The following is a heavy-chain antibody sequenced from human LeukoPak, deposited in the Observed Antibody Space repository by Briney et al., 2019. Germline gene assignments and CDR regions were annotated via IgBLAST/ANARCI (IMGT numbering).Heavy chain of an antibody. CDR3: ARDDILTGYYYYYYGMDV. CDR2: ISTYNGIT. D-gene: IGHD3-9*01. V-gene: IGHV1-18*01. CDR1: GYTFTSYD. Sequence: ASVKVSCKASGYTFTSYDINWVRQATGQGLEWMGWISTYNGITSYAQKLQGRVTMTTDTSSTTAYMELRSLRSDDTAVYYCARDDILTGYYYYYYGMDVWGQGTTVTVSS. J-gene: IGHJ6*02.